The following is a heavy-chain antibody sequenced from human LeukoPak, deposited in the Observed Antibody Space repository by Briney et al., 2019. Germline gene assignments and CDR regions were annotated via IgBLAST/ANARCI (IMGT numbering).Heavy chain of an antibody. V-gene: IGHV1-3*01. CDR1: GYTFTSYA. CDR3: ARSDIAVAGPEY. J-gene: IGHJ4*02. CDR2: INAGNGNT. Sequence: ASVTVSCKASGYTFTSYAMHWVRQAPGQRLEWMGWINAGNGNTKYSQKFQGRVTITRDTSASTAYMELSSLRSEDTAVYYCARSDIAVAGPEYWGQGTLVTVSS. D-gene: IGHD6-19*01.